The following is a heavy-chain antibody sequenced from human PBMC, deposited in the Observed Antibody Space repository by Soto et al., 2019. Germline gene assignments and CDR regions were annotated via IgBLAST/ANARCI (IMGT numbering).Heavy chain of an antibody. J-gene: IGHJ4*02. Sequence: ETLSLTCSVSGVSVSDKTYYWSWIRQSPGKGLEWIGYIYYSGTTNYNPSLKSRVTISVDTSKNQFSLRLDSVTAADTALYYCARTTAVPNTLRSRYYFDYWGQGTLVTVSS. D-gene: IGHD4-17*01. CDR3: ARTTAVPNTLRSRYYFDY. V-gene: IGHV4-61*01. CDR1: GVSVSDKTYY. CDR2: IYYSGTT.